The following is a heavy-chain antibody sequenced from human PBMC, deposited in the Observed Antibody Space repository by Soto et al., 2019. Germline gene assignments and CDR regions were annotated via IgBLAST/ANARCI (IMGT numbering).Heavy chain of an antibody. D-gene: IGHD3-3*01. CDR1: GFTFSSYW. CDR3: ARDSLITIFGVVLDY. Sequence: PGGSLRLSCAASGFTFSSYWMSWVRQAPGKGLEWVADIKQDGSEKYYVDSVKGRFTISRDNAKNSLYLQMNSLRAEDTAVYYCARDSLITIFGVVLDYWVQGTLVTVSS. V-gene: IGHV3-7*03. J-gene: IGHJ4*02. CDR2: IKQDGSEK.